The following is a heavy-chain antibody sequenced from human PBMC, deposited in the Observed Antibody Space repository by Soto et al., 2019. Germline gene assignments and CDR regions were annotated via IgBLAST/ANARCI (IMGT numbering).Heavy chain of an antibody. J-gene: IGHJ4*02. V-gene: IGHV1-69*02. Sequence: QVQLVQSGAEVKKPGSSVRVSCKASGDPFTFYSINWVRQAPGLGLEWMGRINPILSMSNYAQRFQGRVTMTANKSTSTAYMALSSLRSEDTAMYYCASSYGSGYRAFDYWGQGALVTVSS. D-gene: IGHD3-10*01. CDR1: GDPFTFYS. CDR2: INPILSMS. CDR3: ASSYGSGYRAFDY.